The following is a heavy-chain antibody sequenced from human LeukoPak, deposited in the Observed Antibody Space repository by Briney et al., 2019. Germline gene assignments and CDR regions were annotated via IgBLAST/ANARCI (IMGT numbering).Heavy chain of an antibody. CDR2: IIPIFGTA. V-gene: IGHV1-69*01. D-gene: IGHD2-2*01. Sequence: SVKVSCKASGGTFSSYAISWVRQAPGQGLEWMGGIIPIFGTANYAQKFQGRVTITADESTSTAYMELSSLGSEDTAVYYCAGELLGYCSSTSCYASVALDPWGQGTLVTVSS. J-gene: IGHJ5*02. CDR3: AGELLGYCSSTSCYASVALDP. CDR1: GGTFSSYA.